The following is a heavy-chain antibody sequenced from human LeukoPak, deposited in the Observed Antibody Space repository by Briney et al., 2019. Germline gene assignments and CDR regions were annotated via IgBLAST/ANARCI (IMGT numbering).Heavy chain of an antibody. V-gene: IGHV4-39*01. Sequence: SETLPLTCSVSGGPISSNNYHWAWIRQPPGKGLEWIATISSDGRPYYSSSLRSSVTISVDTSKNQISLSVRSVTAADTAVYYCATLFDERGDNPSDPWGQGTPGTV. D-gene: IGHD1-14*01. CDR3: ATLFDERGDNPSDP. CDR2: ISSDGRP. J-gene: IGHJ5*02. CDR1: GGPISSNNYH.